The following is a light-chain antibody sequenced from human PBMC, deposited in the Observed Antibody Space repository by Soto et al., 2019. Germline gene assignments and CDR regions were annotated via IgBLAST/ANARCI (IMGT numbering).Light chain of an antibody. J-gene: IGKJ1*01. CDR2: GAS. CDR1: QSVSTY. CDR3: QQRSDRRT. V-gene: IGKV3-11*01. Sequence: EIVLTQSPGTLSLSPGERATLSCRASQSVSTYLAWYQQKLGQAPRLLIYGASNRATGIPARFSGSGSGTDFTLTISSLEPEDFAAYYCQQRSDRRTFGQGTKVEIK.